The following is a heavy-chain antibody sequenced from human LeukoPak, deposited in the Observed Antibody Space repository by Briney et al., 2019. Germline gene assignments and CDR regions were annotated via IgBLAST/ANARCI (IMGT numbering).Heavy chain of an antibody. CDR1: GYTFTSYA. V-gene: IGHV7-4-1*02. Sequence: ASVKVSCKAPGYTFTSYAMNWVRQAPGQGLEWMGWINTNTGNPTYAQGFTGRFVFSLDTSVSTAYLQISSLKAEDTAVYYCASPAYYYEALEAFDIWGQGTMVTVSS. D-gene: IGHD3-22*01. CDR3: ASPAYYYEALEAFDI. CDR2: INTNTGNP. J-gene: IGHJ3*02.